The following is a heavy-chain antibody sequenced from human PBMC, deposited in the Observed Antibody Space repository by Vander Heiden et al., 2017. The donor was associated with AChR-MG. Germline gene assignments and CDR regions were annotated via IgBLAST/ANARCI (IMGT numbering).Heavy chain of an antibody. D-gene: IGHD2-2*02. CDR3: ARGSVGVVPAAILASLYRGYRRNFDY. V-gene: IGHV4-34*01. J-gene: IGHJ4*02. CDR1: GGSFSGYY. CDR2: INHSGST. Sequence: QVQLQQWGAGLLKPSETLSLTCAVYGGSFSGYYWRWIRQPPGKGLEWIGEINHSGSTNYNPSLKSRVTISVDTSKNQFSLKLSSVTAADTAVYYCARGSVGVVPAAILASLYRGYRRNFDYWGQGTLVTVSS.